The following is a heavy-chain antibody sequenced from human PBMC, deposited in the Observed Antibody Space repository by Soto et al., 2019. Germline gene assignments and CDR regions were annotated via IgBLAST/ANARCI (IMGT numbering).Heavy chain of an antibody. D-gene: IGHD6-19*01. CDR1: GFTVSSNY. CDR3: AIAVAGTNDAFDI. Sequence: EVQLVESRGGLVQPGGSLRLTCAASGFTVSSNYMSWVRQAPGKGLEWVSVIYSGGSTYYADSVKGRFTISRDNSKNTLYLQMNSLRAEDTAVYYCAIAVAGTNDAFDICRQGTMVTVSS. CDR2: IYSGGST. V-gene: IGHV3-66*01. J-gene: IGHJ3*02.